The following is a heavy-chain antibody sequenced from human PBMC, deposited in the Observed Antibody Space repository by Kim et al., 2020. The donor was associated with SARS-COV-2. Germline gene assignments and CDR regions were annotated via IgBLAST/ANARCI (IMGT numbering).Heavy chain of an antibody. D-gene: IGHD1-26*01. CDR2: IRSKAYGGTT. Sequence: GGSLRLSCTASGFTFGDYAMSWVRQAPGKGLEWVGFIRSKAYGGTTEYAASVKGRFTISRDDSKSIAYLQMNSLKTEDTAVYYCTRLYSGSYCDYWGQGTLVTVSS. CDR3: TRLYSGSYCDY. V-gene: IGHV3-49*04. J-gene: IGHJ4*02. CDR1: GFTFGDYA.